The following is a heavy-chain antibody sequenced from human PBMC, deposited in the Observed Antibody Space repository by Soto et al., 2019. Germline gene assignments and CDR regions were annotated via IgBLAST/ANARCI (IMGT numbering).Heavy chain of an antibody. CDR1: GGSISSGGYY. CDR3: ARGSVVAATLFDY. CDR2: IYYSGST. V-gene: IGHV4-31*02. D-gene: IGHD2-15*01. Sequence: QVQLQESGPGLVNPSQTLSLTCTVFGGSISSGGYYWSWIRQHSGKGLEWIGYIYYSGSTYYNPSLKSRVTISVDTSKNQFSLKLSSVTAADTAVYYCARGSVVAATLFDYWGQGTLVTVSS. J-gene: IGHJ4*02.